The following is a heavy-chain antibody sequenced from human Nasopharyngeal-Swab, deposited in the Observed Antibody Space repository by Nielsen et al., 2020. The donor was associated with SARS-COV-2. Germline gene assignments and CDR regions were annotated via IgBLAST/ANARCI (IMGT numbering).Heavy chain of an antibody. J-gene: IGHJ6*02. CDR3: AKDPTYDDILTGYYFREASHYYYYGMDV. V-gene: IGHV3-30*18. CDR1: GFTFSSYG. D-gene: IGHD3-9*01. CDR2: ISYDGSNK. Sequence: GESLKISCAASGFTFSSYGMHWVRQAPGKGLEWVAVISYDGSNKYYADSVKGRFTISRDNSKNTLYLQMNSLRAEDTVVYYCAKDPTYDDILTGYYFREASHYYYYGMDVWGQGTTVTVSS.